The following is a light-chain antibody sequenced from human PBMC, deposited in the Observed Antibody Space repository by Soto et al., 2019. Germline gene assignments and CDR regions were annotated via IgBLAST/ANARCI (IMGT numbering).Light chain of an antibody. V-gene: IGKV1-5*03. CDR2: KAS. J-gene: IGKJ1*01. CDR3: QQYNGT. Sequence: DIQMTQSPSTLSASVGDRVTITCRASQSISDWLAWYQQKPGKAPKLLIYKASSLESGVPSRFSGSGSGTEFTLSISSLQPDDFATYYCQQYNGTFGQGTKVEIK. CDR1: QSISDW.